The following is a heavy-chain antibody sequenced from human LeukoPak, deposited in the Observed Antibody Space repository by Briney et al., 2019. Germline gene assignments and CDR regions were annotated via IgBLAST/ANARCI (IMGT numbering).Heavy chain of an antibody. J-gene: IGHJ4*02. CDR2: LYSGGNT. CDR1: GFSVSNNY. CDR3: ARGSTYYDSSGQIPFDY. D-gene: IGHD3-22*01. Sequence: GGSLRLSCAASGFSVSNNYMNWVRQAPGKGLEWVSVLYSGGNTYYADSVKGRFTISRDNGKNTLYLQMNSLRAEDTAVYYCARGSTYYDSSGQIPFDYWGQGTLVTVSS. V-gene: IGHV3-53*01.